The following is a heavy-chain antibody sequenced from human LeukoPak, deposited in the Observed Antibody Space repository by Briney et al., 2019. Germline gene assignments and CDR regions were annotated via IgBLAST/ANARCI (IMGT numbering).Heavy chain of an antibody. D-gene: IGHD6-19*01. CDR2: IIPILGIA. CDR3: ARLYSSGWYSNY. V-gene: IGHV1-69*02. J-gene: IGHJ4*02. CDR1: GGTFSSYT. Sequence: GASVKVSCKASGGTFSSYTISWVRQAPGQGLEWMGRIIPILGIANYAQKFQDRVTITADKSTSTAYMELSSLRSEDTAVYYCARLYSSGWYSNYWGQRTLVTVSS.